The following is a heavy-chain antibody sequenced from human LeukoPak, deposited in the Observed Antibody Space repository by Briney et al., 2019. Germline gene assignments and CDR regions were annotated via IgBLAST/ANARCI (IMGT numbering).Heavy chain of an antibody. CDR2: IYSSGST. CDR3: ARVYTGYYRDDRWFDP. Sequence: SETLSLTCRVSGASINSGSNYWGWIRQPPGKTLEWIGSIYSSGSTYYNPSLKSRVIIMIDTPKNHFSLTLSSVTAADTAVYYCARVYTGYYRDDRWFDPWGQGTLVTVSS. V-gene: IGHV4-39*07. J-gene: IGHJ5*02. CDR1: GASINSGSNY. D-gene: IGHD3-9*01.